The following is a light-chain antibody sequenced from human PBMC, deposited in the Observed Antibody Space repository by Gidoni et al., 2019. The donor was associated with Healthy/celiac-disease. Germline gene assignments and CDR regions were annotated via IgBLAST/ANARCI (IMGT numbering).Light chain of an antibody. V-gene: IGKV3-15*01. Sequence: EIVMTQSPPTLSVSPGERATLSCRASQSVSSNLAWYQQKPGQAPRLLIYGASTRATGSPARFSGSGSGTEFTRTIRSLQSEDFAVYYCQQYNNCPYTFXXXTKLEIK. J-gene: IGKJ2*01. CDR3: QQYNNCPYT. CDR1: QSVSSN. CDR2: GAS.